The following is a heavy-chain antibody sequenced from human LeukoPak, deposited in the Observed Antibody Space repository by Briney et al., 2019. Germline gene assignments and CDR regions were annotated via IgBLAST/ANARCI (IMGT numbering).Heavy chain of an antibody. V-gene: IGHV1-2*04. CDR2: INPNSGGT. J-gene: IGHJ6*02. CDR1: GYTFTGYY. Sequence: GASVKVSCKASGYTFTGYYMHWVRQAPGQGLEWMGWINPNSGGTNYAQKFQGWVTMTRDTSISTAYMELSRLRSDDTAVYYCASANPYYYYGMDVWGQGTTVTVSS. D-gene: IGHD1-14*01. CDR3: ASANPYYYYGMDV.